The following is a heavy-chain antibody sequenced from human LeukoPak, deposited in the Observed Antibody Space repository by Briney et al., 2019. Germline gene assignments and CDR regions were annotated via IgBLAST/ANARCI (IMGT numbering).Heavy chain of an antibody. CDR1: GGSISSSSYY. CDR3: ARHVGPDYGDYLDY. V-gene: IGHV4-39*01. J-gene: IGHJ4*02. D-gene: IGHD4-17*01. CDR2: IYYSGST. Sequence: SETLSLTCTVSGGSISSSSYYWGWIRQPPGKGLEWIGSIYYSGSTYYNPSLKSRVTISVDTSENQFSLKLSSVTAADTAVYYCARHVGPDYGDYLDYWGQGTLVTVSS.